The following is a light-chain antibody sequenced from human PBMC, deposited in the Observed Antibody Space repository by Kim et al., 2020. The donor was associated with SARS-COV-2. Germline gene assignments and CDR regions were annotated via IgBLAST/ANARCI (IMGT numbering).Light chain of an antibody. Sequence: SSELTQEPAVSVALGQTVRITCQGDSLRSYYASWYQQKPGQAPVLVIYGKNNRPSGIPDRFSGSSSGNTASLTITGAQAEDEADYYCNSRDSSGNHLRVFGGGTQLTVL. J-gene: IGLJ3*02. V-gene: IGLV3-19*01. CDR1: SLRSYY. CDR3: NSRDSSGNHLRV. CDR2: GKN.